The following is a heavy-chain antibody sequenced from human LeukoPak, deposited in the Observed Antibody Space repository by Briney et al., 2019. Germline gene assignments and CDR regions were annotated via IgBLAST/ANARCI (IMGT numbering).Heavy chain of an antibody. D-gene: IGHD2-2*01. CDR1: GGTFSSYA. Sequence: GPSVEFSCKASGGTFSSYAISGVRQAPGQGLEWMGGIIPMFGTANYAQKFQGRVTITADESTSTAYMELSSLRSEDTAVYYCAREAVVPAAIGYYYYGMDVWGKGTTVTVSS. J-gene: IGHJ6*04. CDR2: IIPMFGTA. V-gene: IGHV1-69*13. CDR3: AREAVVPAAIGYYYYGMDV.